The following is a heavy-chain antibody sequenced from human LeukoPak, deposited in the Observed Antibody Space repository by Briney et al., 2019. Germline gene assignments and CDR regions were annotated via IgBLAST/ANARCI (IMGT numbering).Heavy chain of an antibody. CDR3: EREISMTIGGGAFDI. CDR1: GGSISSYY. Sequence: PSETLSLTCSVSGGSISSYYLTWIRQPPGKGLEWIGYIYYTGSTNYNPSLKSRVTISVDTSKNQFSLKLTSVTAADTAVYYCEREISMTIGGGAFDIWGQGTMVTVSS. CDR2: IYYTGST. D-gene: IGHD3-22*01. V-gene: IGHV4-59*01. J-gene: IGHJ3*02.